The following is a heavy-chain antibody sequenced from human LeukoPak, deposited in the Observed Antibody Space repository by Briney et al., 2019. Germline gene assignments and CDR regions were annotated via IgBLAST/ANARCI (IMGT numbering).Heavy chain of an antibody. J-gene: IGHJ4*02. D-gene: IGHD2-15*01. CDR1: GGSISSYY. V-gene: IGHV4-59*01. CDR3: ARGYCRGGSCYSFDY. CDR2: IYYSGST. Sequence: SETLSLTCTVSGGSISSYYWSWIRQPPGKGLEWIGYIYYSGSTNYNPSLKSRVTISVDTSKNQFSLKLSSVTAADTAVYYCARGYCRGGSCYSFDYWGQGTLVTVSS.